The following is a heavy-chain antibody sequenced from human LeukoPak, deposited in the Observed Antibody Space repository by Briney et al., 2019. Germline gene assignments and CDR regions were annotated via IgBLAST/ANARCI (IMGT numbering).Heavy chain of an antibody. D-gene: IGHD1-26*01. CDR3: ARDRGQSGSTRRGLEDY. CDR2: ISSSSTYI. Sequence: GGSLRLSCAASGFTFSSYSMNWVRQAPGKGLEWVSCISSSSTYIYDADPVKGRFTISRDNAKNTLYLQMNSLRAEDTAVYYCARDRGQSGSTRRGLEDYWGQGTLVTVSS. J-gene: IGHJ4*02. V-gene: IGHV3-21*06. CDR1: GFTFSSYS.